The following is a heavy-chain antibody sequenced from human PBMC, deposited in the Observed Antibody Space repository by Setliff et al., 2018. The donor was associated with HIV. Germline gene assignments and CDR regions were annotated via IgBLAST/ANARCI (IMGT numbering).Heavy chain of an antibody. Sequence: SVKVSCKASGGTFRKDTITWVRQAPGQGLEWMGGIVPVFGPGNSAQKFQGRVTITTDESTSTAYMELSGLRSEDTAVYFCARDGLLVAGIRFDYWGQGTLVTVSS. D-gene: IGHD6-19*01. V-gene: IGHV1-69*05. J-gene: IGHJ4*01. CDR2: IVPVFGPG. CDR3: ARDGLLVAGIRFDY. CDR1: GGTFRKDT.